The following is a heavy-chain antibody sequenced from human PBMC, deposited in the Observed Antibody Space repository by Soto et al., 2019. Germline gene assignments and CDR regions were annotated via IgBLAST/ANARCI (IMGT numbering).Heavy chain of an antibody. CDR1: GFTFSTYA. J-gene: IGHJ6*02. D-gene: IGHD1-1*01. CDR2: ISGSGGSI. V-gene: IGHV3-23*01. CDR3: VKGYWKGDV. Sequence: EVQLLESGGGLVQPGGSLRLSCAASGFTFSTYAMNWVRQAPGNGLEWVSAISGSGGSIHYADSVKGRFTISRDNSKNTVYLQMNSRRDEDTAVYHCVKGYWKGDVWGQGTTVTVSS.